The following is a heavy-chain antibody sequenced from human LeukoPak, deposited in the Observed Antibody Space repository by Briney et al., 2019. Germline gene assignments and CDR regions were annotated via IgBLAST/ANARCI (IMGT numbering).Heavy chain of an antibody. D-gene: IGHD4-17*01. J-gene: IGHJ3*02. CDR2: ISGYNGNT. CDR3: ARVKGFEYDNGDYANWSAFDI. CDR1: GYSFSQHG. Sequence: ASVKVSCKASGYSFSQHGISWVRQAPGQGLEWMGWISGYNGNTKYAQKVQGRVTMTSDTSTSTAYMELRSLISDDTAVYYCARVKGFEYDNGDYANWSAFDIWGQGTMVTVSS. V-gene: IGHV1-18*01.